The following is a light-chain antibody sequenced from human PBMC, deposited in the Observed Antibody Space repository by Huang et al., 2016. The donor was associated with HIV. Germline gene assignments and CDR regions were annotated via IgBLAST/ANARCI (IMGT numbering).Light chain of an antibody. CDR2: DAS. V-gene: IGKV3-15*01. CDR3: QQYNDWPRT. J-gene: IGKJ1*01. Sequence: EILMTQSPGTLSVSPGERATLSCRASQTINNNLAWYQQKPGQPPRLLIYDASTRATGIPARLSGSGSGTEFTLTISSLQSEDFATCYCQQYNDWPRTFGQGTKVEIK. CDR1: QTINNN.